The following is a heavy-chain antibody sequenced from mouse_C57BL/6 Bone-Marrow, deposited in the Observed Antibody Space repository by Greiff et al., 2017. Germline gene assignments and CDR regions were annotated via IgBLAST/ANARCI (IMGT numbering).Heavy chain of an antibody. J-gene: IGHJ1*03. CDR2: IYPGSGST. Sequence: VQLQQPGAELVKPGASVKMSCKASGYTFTSYWITWVKQRPGQGLEWIGDIYPGSGSTNYNEKFKSKATLTVDTSSSTAYMQLSSLTSEDSAVYYCALGRDGYDWDMDVWGTGTAVTVSS. CDR3: ALGRDGYDWDMDV. V-gene: IGHV1-55*01. D-gene: IGHD2-2*01. CDR1: GYTFTSYW.